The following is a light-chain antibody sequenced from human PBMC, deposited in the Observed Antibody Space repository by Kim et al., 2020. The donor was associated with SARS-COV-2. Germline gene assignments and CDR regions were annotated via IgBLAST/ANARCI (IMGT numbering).Light chain of an antibody. CDR2: YDG. Sequence: APGQTARITCEENNIGSESVHWYQQKPGQAPVVVMYYDGDRPSGISDRYSGSNSGNTATLTISRVEAGDEADYYCQVWLSGSDHRGVFGGGTKLTVL. CDR1: NIGSES. J-gene: IGLJ3*02. V-gene: IGLV3-21*04. CDR3: QVWLSGSDHRGV.